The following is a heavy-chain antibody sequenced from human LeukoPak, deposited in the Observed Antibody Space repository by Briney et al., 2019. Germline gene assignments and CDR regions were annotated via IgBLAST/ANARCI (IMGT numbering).Heavy chain of an antibody. Sequence: PSETLSLTCTVSGDSISSSYWSWIRQPPGKRLEWVGYVHYTGKTNYNPSLNNRATISVDMSKNQFSLTLTSVTVADTAVYYCAKDSSGWYVRWFDPWGQGTLVTVSS. CDR3: AKDSSGWYVRWFDP. J-gene: IGHJ5*02. D-gene: IGHD6-19*01. CDR1: GDSISSSY. V-gene: IGHV4-59*01. CDR2: VHYTGKT.